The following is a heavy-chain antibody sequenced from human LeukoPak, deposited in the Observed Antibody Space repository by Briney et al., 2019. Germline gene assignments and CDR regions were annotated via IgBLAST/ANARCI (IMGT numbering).Heavy chain of an antibody. V-gene: IGHV3-48*02. Sequence: GGSLRLSCAASGFTFSSYGMNWLRQAPGKRLEWVSYISSSSDSIYYADSVKGRFTISRDNAENSLYLQMNSLRDEDTAVYYCARAMRSGYDYWGQGTVVADSS. CDR1: GFTFSSYG. J-gene: IGHJ4*02. CDR2: ISSSSDSI. D-gene: IGHD5-12*01. CDR3: ARAMRSGYDY.